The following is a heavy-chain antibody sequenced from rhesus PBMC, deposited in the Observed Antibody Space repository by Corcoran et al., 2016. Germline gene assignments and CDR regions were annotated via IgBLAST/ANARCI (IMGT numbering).Heavy chain of an antibody. CDR1: GFTLSGYY. Sequence: EVQLVESGGGLAQPGGSLSLSCTGSGFTLSGYYMYWVRQGPGKVLEWGSAIDPDGRNTWYSDSVKGLFTMAKENAKNTLYLQMDSRRTEDTAVYYCAKEVVGRGYFDCWGQGVLVTVSS. CDR2: IDPDGRNT. D-gene: IGHD3-16*01. CDR3: AKEVVGRGYFDC. J-gene: IGHJ4*01. V-gene: IGHV3-8*01.